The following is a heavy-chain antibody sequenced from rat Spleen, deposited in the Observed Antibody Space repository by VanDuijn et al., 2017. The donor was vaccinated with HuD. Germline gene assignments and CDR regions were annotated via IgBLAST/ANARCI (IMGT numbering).Heavy chain of an antibody. D-gene: IGHD1-1*01. CDR2: IIYDGSSS. CDR3: ARHDYSGSFDY. J-gene: IGHJ2*01. CDR1: GFTFSDYA. V-gene: IGHV5-17*01. Sequence: EVQVVESGGGLVLPGNSLKLSCTASGFTFSDYAMAWVRQSPKKGLEWVATIIYDGSSSYYRDSVKGRFTISRDNAKSTLYLQMDSLRSEDTATFYCARHDYSGSFDYWGQGIMVTVSS.